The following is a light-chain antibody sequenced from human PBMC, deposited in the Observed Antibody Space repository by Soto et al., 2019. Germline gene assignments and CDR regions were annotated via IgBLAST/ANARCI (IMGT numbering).Light chain of an antibody. Sequence: EIVMTQSPATLAVSPGETAPLSCRASQRLPSDYLAWYQQKPGQAPRLRIYVASSRATGIPARFSGSGSGTDFTLSISRLEPEAFAVYYCQQYFTLPYTFGQGT. J-gene: IGKJ2*01. CDR2: VAS. V-gene: IGKV3-20*01. CDR1: QRLPSDY. CDR3: QQYFTLPYT.